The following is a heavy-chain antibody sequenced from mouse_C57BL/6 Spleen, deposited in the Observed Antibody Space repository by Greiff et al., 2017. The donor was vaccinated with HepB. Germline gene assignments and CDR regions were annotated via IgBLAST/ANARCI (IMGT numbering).Heavy chain of an antibody. Sequence: QVQLQQPGAELVKPGASVKMSCKASGYTFTSYWITWVKQRPGQGLEWIGDIYPGSGSTNYNEKFKSKATLTVDTSSSSAYMPLSSLTSEDSAVYYCARQDYGSFYYFDYWGQGTTLTVSS. CDR3: ARQDYGSFYYFDY. D-gene: IGHD1-1*01. V-gene: IGHV1-55*01. CDR2: IYPGSGST. J-gene: IGHJ2*01. CDR1: GYTFTSYW.